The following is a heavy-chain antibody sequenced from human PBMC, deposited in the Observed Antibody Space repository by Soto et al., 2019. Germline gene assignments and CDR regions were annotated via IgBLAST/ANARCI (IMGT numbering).Heavy chain of an antibody. CDR3: ARGVVRGVFKYYYYGMDV. CDR2: INACNGNT. Sequence: ASVKVSCKTSGGTFGSYAISWVRQAPGQRLEWMGWINACNGNTNYSQKFQGRVTITRDTSASTAYMELSSLRSEDTAVYYCARGVVRGVFKYYYYGMDVWGQGTTVTVSS. CDR1: GGTFGSYA. J-gene: IGHJ6*02. V-gene: IGHV1-3*01. D-gene: IGHD3-10*01.